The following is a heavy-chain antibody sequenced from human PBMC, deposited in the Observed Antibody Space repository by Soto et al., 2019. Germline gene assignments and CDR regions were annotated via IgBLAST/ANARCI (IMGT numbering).Heavy chain of an antibody. Sequence: SVKVSCKASGGTFSSYAISWVRQAPGQGLEWMGGIIPIFGTANYAQKFQGRVTITADESTSTAYMELSSLRSEDTAVYYCAREDRYCSGGSCLDYWGQGTLVTVSS. V-gene: IGHV1-69*13. CDR2: IIPIFGTA. CDR1: GGTFSSYA. J-gene: IGHJ4*02. CDR3: AREDRYCSGGSCLDY. D-gene: IGHD2-15*01.